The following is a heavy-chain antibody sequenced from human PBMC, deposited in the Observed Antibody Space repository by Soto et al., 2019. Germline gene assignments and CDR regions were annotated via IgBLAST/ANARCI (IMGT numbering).Heavy chain of an antibody. J-gene: IGHJ4*02. D-gene: IGHD6-13*01. Sequence: PGGSLRLSCSASGFTFSNYDMVWVRQAPGKGLEWVSVIKRSADTYYADSVKGRFVISRDNSRNSLFLQLNSLTVEDTAVYYCAKDQGSSWYEIDYWGQGTLVTVSS. CDR1: GFTFSNYD. CDR3: AKDQGSSWYEIDY. CDR2: IKRSADT. V-gene: IGHV3-53*01.